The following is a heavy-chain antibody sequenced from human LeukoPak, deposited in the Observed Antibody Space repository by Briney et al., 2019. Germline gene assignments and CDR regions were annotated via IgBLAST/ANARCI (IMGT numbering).Heavy chain of an antibody. J-gene: IGHJ4*02. V-gene: IGHV3-30*04. CDR2: ISYDGSNK. Sequence: GRSLRLSCAASGFTFSSYAMHWVRQAPGKGLEWVAVISYDGSNKYYADSVKGRFTISRDNSKNTLYLQMNSVRAEDTAVYYCARDLGGSSGYPRGYFDYWGQGTLVTVSS. CDR1: GFTFSSYA. CDR3: ARDLGGSSGYPRGYFDY. D-gene: IGHD3-22*01.